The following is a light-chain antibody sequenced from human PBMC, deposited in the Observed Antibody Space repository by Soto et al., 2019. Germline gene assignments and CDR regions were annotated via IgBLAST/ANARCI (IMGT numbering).Light chain of an antibody. CDR2: DAS. CDR3: QQYDTYWS. Sequence: DIQVTQSPSTLSASVGDRVTITCRASQSISGWLAWYQQKPGKAPKLMIYDASSLEGGVPSRFSGSGSGTEFTLTISSLEPDDFATYYCQQYDTYWSFGQGTKVDIK. CDR1: QSISGW. V-gene: IGKV1-5*01. J-gene: IGKJ1*01.